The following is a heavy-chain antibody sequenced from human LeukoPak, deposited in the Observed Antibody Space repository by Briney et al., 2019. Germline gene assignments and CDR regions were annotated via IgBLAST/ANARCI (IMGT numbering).Heavy chain of an antibody. D-gene: IGHD3-10*01. CDR1: GFTFSSYE. CDR3: ARPLGYSGSRSYYAY. V-gene: IGHV3-48*03. J-gene: IGHJ4*02. CDR2: ISIGGDTI. Sequence: GGSLRLSCEASGFTFSSYEMSWVRQAPGKGLEWVSYISIGGDTIHYADSVKGRFTISRDNAKKSLYLQMNSLRAEDTAVYYRARPLGYSGSRSYYAYWGQGTLVTVSA.